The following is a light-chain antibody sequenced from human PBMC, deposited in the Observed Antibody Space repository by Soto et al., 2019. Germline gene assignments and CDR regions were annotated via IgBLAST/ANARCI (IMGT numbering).Light chain of an antibody. J-gene: IGKJ1*01. V-gene: IGKV3-15*01. Sequence: EIVMTQSPATLSVSPGGRATLSCRASQSISDTLAWYQQKPGQAPRLLIHGASTRATGFPGRFSGSGSGTDFTLTISSLQSEDFAVYYCQQYNNWPWTFCQGTKVDTK. CDR1: QSISDT. CDR3: QQYNNWPWT. CDR2: GAS.